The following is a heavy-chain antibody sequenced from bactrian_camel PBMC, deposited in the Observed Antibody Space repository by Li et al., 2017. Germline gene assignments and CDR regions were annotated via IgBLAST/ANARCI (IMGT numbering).Heavy chain of an antibody. CDR3: AIRPGYKCYYPNPMQFKS. J-gene: IGHJ4*01. D-gene: IGHD2*01. CDR2: INGGGGST. CDR1: GYIFSSCG. V-gene: IGHV3S40*01. Sequence: VQLVESGGGSVQAGGSLKLSCKGSGYIFSSCGMAWLRQAPGKGLEWVSSINGGGGSTSYSDSVKGRFTISRDNAKNTAYLQMNSLKPEDTATYYCAIRPGYKCYYPNPMQFKSWGQGTQVTVS.